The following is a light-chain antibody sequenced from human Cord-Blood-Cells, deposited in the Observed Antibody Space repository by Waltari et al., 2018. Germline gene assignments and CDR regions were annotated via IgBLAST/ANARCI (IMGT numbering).Light chain of an antibody. CDR1: QSISSY. J-gene: IGKJ4*01. CDR2: AAS. Sequence: SASVGDRVTITCRASQSISSYLNWYQQKPGKAPKHLIYAASSLQSGVPSRFSGSGSGTDFTLTISSLQPEDFATYYCQQSYSTPQTFGGGTKVEIK. V-gene: IGKV1-39*01. CDR3: QQSYSTPQT.